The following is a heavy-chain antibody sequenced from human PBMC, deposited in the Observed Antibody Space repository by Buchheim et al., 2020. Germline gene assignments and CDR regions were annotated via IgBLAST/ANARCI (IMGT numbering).Heavy chain of an antibody. D-gene: IGHD5-12*01. CDR3: AKGARDGIVATIDY. CDR2: ISGSGSST. J-gene: IGHJ4*02. V-gene: IGHV3-23*01. Sequence: EVQLLESGGGFVQPGGSLRLSCAASGFTFTTYAMSWVRQAPGKGLEWVSAISGSGSSTYYADSVKGRFTISRDNSKNTLYLQMNSLRAEDTAVYFCAKGARDGIVATIDYWGQGTL. CDR1: GFTFTTYA.